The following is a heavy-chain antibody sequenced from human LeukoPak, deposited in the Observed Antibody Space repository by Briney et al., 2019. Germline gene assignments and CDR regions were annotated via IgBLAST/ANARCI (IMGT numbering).Heavy chain of an antibody. D-gene: IGHD2-2*01. CDR1: GYTFASYG. CDR3: ARDRPYCSSTSCYPYDY. Sequence: GASVKVSCKASGYTFASYGISWVRQAPGQGLEWMGWISAYNGNTNYAQKLQGRVTMTTDTSTSTAYMELRSLRSDDAAVYYCARDRPYCSSTSCYPYDYWGQGTLVTVSS. J-gene: IGHJ4*02. CDR2: ISAYNGNT. V-gene: IGHV1-18*01.